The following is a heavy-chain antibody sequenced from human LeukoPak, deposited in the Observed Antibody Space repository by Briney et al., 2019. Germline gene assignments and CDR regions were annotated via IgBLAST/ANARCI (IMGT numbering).Heavy chain of an antibody. CDR2: ISWNSSSI. V-gene: IGHV3-9*01. J-gene: IGHJ4*02. CDR3: AKAKYYDYVWGSYRPNYFDY. Sequence: PGGSLRLSCAASGFTFDDYAMHWVRQAPGKGLEWVSGISWNSSSIGYADSVKGRFTISRDNAKNSLYLQMNSLRAEDTALYYCAKAKYYDYVWGSYRPNYFDYWGQGTLVTVSS. D-gene: IGHD3-16*02. CDR1: GFTFDDYA.